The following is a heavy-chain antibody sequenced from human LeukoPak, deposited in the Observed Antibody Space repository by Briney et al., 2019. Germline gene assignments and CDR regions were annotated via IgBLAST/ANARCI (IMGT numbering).Heavy chain of an antibody. V-gene: IGHV3-20*04. CDR3: AGDRGTLAAAGTCYYYYYMDV. D-gene: IGHD6-13*01. CDR2: IDWNGGST. Sequence: GGSLRLSCAASGFTFDDYGMSWVRQAPGKGLEWVSGIDWNGGSTGYADSVKGRFTISRDNAKNSLYLQMNSLRAEDTASYYCAGDRGTLAAAGTCYYYYYMDVSRKGSTVTVSS. CDR1: GFTFDDYG. J-gene: IGHJ6*03.